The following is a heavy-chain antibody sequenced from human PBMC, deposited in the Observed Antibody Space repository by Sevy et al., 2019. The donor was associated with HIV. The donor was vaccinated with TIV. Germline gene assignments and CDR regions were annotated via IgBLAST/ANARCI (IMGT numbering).Heavy chain of an antibody. D-gene: IGHD1-26*01. CDR2: ICYNGHI. CDR1: GGSITSLY. Sequence: SETLSRTCTVSGGSITSLYWNWIRQPPGKGLEWIANICYNGHINYNPSLKSRVTLSLVTSKNQFSLRLSSVTAADTAMYYCAGENAWGRGYSWGQGTLVTVSS. J-gene: IGHJ4*02. V-gene: IGHV4-59*08. CDR3: AGENAWGRGYS.